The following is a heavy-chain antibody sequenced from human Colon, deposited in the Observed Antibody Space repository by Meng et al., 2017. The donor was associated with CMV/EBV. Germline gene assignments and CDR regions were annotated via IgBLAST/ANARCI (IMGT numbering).Heavy chain of an antibody. V-gene: IGHV3-66*02. CDR1: GFTVSSNY. CDR3: ARDIPFDP. J-gene: IGHJ5*02. Sequence: GESLKISCTASGFTVSSNYMSWVRQAPGKGLEWVSVIYSGGSTYYADSVKGRFTIPRDNSKNTLYLQMNSLRAEDTAVFDCARDIPFDPWGQGTLVTVSS. D-gene: IGHD2-15*01. CDR2: IYSGGST.